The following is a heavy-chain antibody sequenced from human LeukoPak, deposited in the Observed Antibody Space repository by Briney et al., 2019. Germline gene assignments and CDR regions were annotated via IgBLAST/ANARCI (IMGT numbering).Heavy chain of an antibody. CDR3: ARGWLQFGN. V-gene: IGHV6-1*01. CDR1: GDRVSNNSAA. D-gene: IGHD5-24*01. CDR2: TYYRSKWYN. Sequence: SQTLSLTYAISGDRVSNNSAAWIWIRQSPSRGLEWLGSTYYRSKWYNDYAVSVKSRITLNPHTSKNQFSLQLNSVTPEDTAVYYYARGWLQFGNWRQGPLVTVFS. J-gene: IGHJ4*02.